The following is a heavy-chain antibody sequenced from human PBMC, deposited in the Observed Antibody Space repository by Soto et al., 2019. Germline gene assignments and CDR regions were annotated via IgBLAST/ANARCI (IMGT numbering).Heavy chain of an antibody. J-gene: IGHJ4*02. CDR2: ISAHNGNT. CDR1: GYTFTSYG. Sequence: QVHLVQSGAEVKKPGASVKVSCKASGYTFTSYGITWVRQAPGQGLEWMGWISAHNGNTDYAQKLQGRVIVTRDTSTSTAYMELRSLISDATAVYYCARGRYGYYWGQGALVTVSS. V-gene: IGHV1-18*01. D-gene: IGHD1-1*01. CDR3: ARGRYGYY.